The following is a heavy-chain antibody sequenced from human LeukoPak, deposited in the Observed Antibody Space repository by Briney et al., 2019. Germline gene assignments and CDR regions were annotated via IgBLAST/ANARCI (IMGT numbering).Heavy chain of an antibody. CDR3: AKEMRYYDSSGYPPDAFDI. CDR1: GFTFSSYG. Sequence: GGTLRLSCAASGFTFSSYGMNWVRQAPGKGLEWVSVITGGGGSTYYADSVKGRFTISRDNSKNTLYLQMNSLRAEDTAVYYCAKEMRYYDSSGYPPDAFDIWGQGTMVTVSS. CDR2: ITGGGGST. V-gene: IGHV3-23*01. D-gene: IGHD3-22*01. J-gene: IGHJ3*02.